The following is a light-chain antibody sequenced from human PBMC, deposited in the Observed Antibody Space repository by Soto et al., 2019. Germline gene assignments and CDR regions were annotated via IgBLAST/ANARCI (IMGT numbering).Light chain of an antibody. CDR3: QQFGNSPWT. CDR1: QSVPSTY. CDR2: GTS. V-gene: IGKV3-20*01. Sequence: VLSQSPGRLSLSPGERSTLSSRASQSVPSTYFAWYQQKSDQPPRLLISGTSNRATGIPDRFSGSGSGRDFTLTISRLEPEDFAVYFCQQFGNSPWTFGQGTKVDIK. J-gene: IGKJ1*01.